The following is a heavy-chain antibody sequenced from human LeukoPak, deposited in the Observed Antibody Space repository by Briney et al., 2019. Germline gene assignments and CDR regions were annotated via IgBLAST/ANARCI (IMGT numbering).Heavy chain of an antibody. CDR3: ARAHSGYDYNWFDP. J-gene: IGHJ5*02. V-gene: IGHV4-59*01. CDR1: GGSISSYY. CDR2: IYYSGST. Sequence: SETLSLTCTVSGGSISSYYWSWIRQPPGKGLEWIGYIYYSGSTNYNPSLKSRVTISVDTSKNQFSPKLSTVTAADTAVYYCARAHSGYDYNWFDPWGQGTLVTVSS. D-gene: IGHD5-12*01.